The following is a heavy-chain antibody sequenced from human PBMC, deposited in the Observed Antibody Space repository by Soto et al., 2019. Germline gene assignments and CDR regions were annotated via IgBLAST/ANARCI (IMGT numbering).Heavy chain of an antibody. CDR2: INPSGGST. J-gene: IGHJ6*02. CDR1: GYTFTSYY. CDR3: ARDFGEAMVRGRYYYYGMDV. D-gene: IGHD3-10*01. Sequence: ASVKVSCKASGYTFTSYYMHWVRQATGQGLEWMGIINPSGGSTSYAQKFQGRVTITADESTSTAYMELSSLRSEDTAVYYCARDFGEAMVRGRYYYYGMDVWGQGTTVTVSS. V-gene: IGHV1-46*01.